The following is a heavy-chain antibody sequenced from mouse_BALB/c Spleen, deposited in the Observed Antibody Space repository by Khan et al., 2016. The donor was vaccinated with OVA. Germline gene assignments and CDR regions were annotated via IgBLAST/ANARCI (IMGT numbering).Heavy chain of an antibody. CDR1: GFSFSSYS. CDR2: ISSGGDYT. J-gene: IGHJ3*01. CDR3: ASHVTGSFAY. V-gene: IGHV5-6*01. D-gene: IGHD4-1*01. Sequence: EVQLVETGGDLVRPGGSLKLSCAASGFSFSSYSMSWVRQTPDKRLEWVATISSGGDYTYYPDSVKGRFTISRDNAKNTLYLHMSSLKSEDTAIYYCASHVTGSFAYWGQGTLVTVSA.